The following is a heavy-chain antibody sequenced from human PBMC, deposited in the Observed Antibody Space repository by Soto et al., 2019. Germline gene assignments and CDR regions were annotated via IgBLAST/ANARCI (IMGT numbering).Heavy chain of an antibody. D-gene: IGHD3-9*01. CDR1: GGSFSGYY. CDR2: INHSGST. V-gene: IGHV4-34*01. Sequence: SETLSLTCAVYGGSFSGYYWSWIRQPPGKGLEWIGEINHSGSTNYNPSLKSRVTISVDTSKNQFSLKLSSVTAADTAVYYCARGGNDILTDQGKWFDPWGQGTLVTVSS. CDR3: ARGGNDILTDQGKWFDP. J-gene: IGHJ5*02.